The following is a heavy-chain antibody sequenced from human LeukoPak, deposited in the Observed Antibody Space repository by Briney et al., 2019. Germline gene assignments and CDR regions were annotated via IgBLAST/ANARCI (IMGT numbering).Heavy chain of an antibody. CDR2: ISSSGSTI. D-gene: IGHD5/OR15-5a*01. Sequence: GGSLRLSCAASGFTFSSYEMNWVRQAPGKGLEWVSYISSSGSTIYYADSVKGRFTISRDNAKNSLYLQMNSLRAEDTAVYYCARGHVTVSAHDDAFVWGQGTMVTVSS. CDR3: ARGHVTVSAHDDAFV. V-gene: IGHV3-48*03. J-gene: IGHJ3*01. CDR1: GFTFSSYE.